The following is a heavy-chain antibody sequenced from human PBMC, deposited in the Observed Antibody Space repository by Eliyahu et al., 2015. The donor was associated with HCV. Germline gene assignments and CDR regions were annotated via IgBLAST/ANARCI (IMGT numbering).Heavy chain of an antibody. J-gene: IGHJ3*02. CDR1: XFSFSSXA. CDR2: VSGXGGST. D-gene: IGHD2-21*02. Sequence: EMQLLESGGGLVQPGGSLRLSCAASXFSFSSXAMSWVRQATGKGXEWVSVVSGXGGSTYYADSVKGRFTISRDNSKNTLYLXMNSLRAEDTAVYYCAKGKGAFGGDWNDAFDIWGQGTLVTVSS. V-gene: IGHV3-23*01. CDR3: AKGKGAFGGDWNDAFDI.